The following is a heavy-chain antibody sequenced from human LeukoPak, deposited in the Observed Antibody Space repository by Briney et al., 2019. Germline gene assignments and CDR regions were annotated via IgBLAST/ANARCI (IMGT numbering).Heavy chain of an antibody. D-gene: IGHD3-22*01. CDR3: ARLYYDSSGYYQICYFDY. V-gene: IGHV4-39*01. J-gene: IGHJ4*02. CDR2: IYYSGST. Sequence: SETLSLTSTVSGGSISSSSYYWGWIRQPPGKGLEWIGSIYYSGSTYYNPSLKSRVTISVDTSKNQFSLNLSSATAADTAVYYCARLYYDSSGYYQICYFDYWGQGTLVTVSS. CDR1: GGSISSSSYY.